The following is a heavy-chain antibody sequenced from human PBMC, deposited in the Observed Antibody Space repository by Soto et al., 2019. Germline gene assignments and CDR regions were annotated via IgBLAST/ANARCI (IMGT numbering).Heavy chain of an antibody. V-gene: IGHV4-34*01. CDR2: INHSGST. J-gene: IGHJ6*03. CDR1: GGSFSGYY. CDR3: ARVHPNYYYMDV. Sequence: SETLSLTCAVYGGSFSGYYWSWIRQPPGKGLEWIGEINHSGSTNYNPSLKSRVTISVDTSKNQFSLKLSSVTAADTAVYYCARVHPNYYYMDVWGKGNTVTVSS.